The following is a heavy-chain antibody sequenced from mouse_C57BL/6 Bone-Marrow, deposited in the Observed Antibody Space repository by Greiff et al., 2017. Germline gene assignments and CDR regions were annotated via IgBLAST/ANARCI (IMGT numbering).Heavy chain of an antibody. CDR1: GYTFTDYE. CDR3: TRGGYWYFDV. J-gene: IGHJ1*03. Sequence: SGAELVRPGASVTLSCKASGYTFTDYEMHWVKQTPVHGLEWIGAIDPETGGTAYNQKFKVKAILTADKSSSTAYMELRSLTSEDSAVYYCTRGGYWYFDVWGTGTTVTVSS. V-gene: IGHV1-15*01. CDR2: IDPETGGT.